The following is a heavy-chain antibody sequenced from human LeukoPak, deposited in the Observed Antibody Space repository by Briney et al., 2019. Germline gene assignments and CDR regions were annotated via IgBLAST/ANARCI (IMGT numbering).Heavy chain of an antibody. V-gene: IGHV5-51*01. CDR1: GYSFTSYW. J-gene: IGHJ4*02. D-gene: IGHD5-18*01. Sequence: GESLKIPWNGPGYSFTSYWIGWVRPMPGKGLECMGSIYPGASDTRYSPSFQAHVTISADKSITTAYLQSSSLKASDTAMYYCATGQQLWFDYWGQGTLVTVSS. CDR3: ATGQQLWFDY. CDR2: IYPGASDT.